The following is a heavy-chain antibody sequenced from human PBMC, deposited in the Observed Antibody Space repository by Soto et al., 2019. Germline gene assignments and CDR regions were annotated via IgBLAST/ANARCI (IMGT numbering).Heavy chain of an antibody. Sequence: SETLSLTCTVSGCSISSSSYYWGWIRQPPGKGLEWIGSIYYSGSTYYNPSLKSRVTISVDTSKNQFSLKLSSVTAADTAVYYCARTMGTIFGVVIPELNWFDSWGQGTLVTVSS. CDR3: ARTMGTIFGVVIPELNWFDS. D-gene: IGHD3-3*01. V-gene: IGHV4-39*01. CDR2: IYYSGST. CDR1: GCSISSSSYY. J-gene: IGHJ5*01.